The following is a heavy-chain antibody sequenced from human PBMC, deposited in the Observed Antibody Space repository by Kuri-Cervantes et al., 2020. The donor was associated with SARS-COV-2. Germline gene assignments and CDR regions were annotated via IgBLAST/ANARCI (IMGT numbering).Heavy chain of an antibody. CDR2: IYTSGST. CDR1: GGSISSGSYY. J-gene: IGHJ4*02. V-gene: IGHV4-61*09. Sequence: LRLSCTVSGGSISSGSYYWSWIRQPAGKGLEWIGYIYTSGSTNYNPSLKSRVTMSVATSKNQFSLRLTSATAADTAVYYCGRVSWLQLWHRYSDSWGQGTLVTVSS. D-gene: IGHD5-24*01. CDR3: GRVSWLQLWHRYSDS.